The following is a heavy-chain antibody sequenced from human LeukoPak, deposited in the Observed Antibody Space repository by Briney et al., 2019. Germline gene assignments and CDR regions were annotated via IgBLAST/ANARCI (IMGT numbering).Heavy chain of an antibody. Sequence: GGSLRLSCAASGVTFSSYTTHWGPQAPGEGLEYVSPTISNVVSTYYANSVKGRFTISRDNSKNTLYLQMGSLRAEDMAVYYCARGAVAGTGFFDYWGQGTLVTVSS. J-gene: IGHJ4*02. CDR3: ARGAVAGTGFFDY. D-gene: IGHD6-19*01. CDR1: GVTFSSYT. V-gene: IGHV3-64*01. CDR2: TISNVVST.